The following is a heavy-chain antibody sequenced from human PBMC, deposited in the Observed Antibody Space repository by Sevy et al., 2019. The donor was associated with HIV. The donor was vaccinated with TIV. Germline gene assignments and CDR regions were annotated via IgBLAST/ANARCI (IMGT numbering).Heavy chain of an antibody. J-gene: IGHJ4*02. V-gene: IGHV3-30-3*01. CDR1: GFTFSSYA. Sequence: GGSLRLSCAASGFTFSSYAMHWVRQAPGKGLEWVAVISYDGSNKYYADSVKGRFTVSRDNSRNTLYLQMNSLCAEDTAVYYCACDMGFLSYSGYDLFAYSGQGTLVTVSS. CDR2: ISYDGSNK. D-gene: IGHD5-12*01. CDR3: ACDMGFLSYSGYDLFAY.